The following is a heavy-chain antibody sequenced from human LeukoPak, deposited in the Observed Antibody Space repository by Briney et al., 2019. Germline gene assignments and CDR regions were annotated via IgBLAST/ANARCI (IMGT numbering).Heavy chain of an antibody. J-gene: IGHJ4*02. D-gene: IGHD6-13*01. V-gene: IGHV3-23*01. CDR2: IRASGGTT. Sequence: GRCLRLSCAASWFRLNNSAMNSARQDTGKWLEWVSAIRASGGTTYSSDSVKGRFTIARDSAKNTLYLQINSLRAEDSAVYYCAKASSSWYSDCDYWGRGTLVTVSS. CDR3: AKASSSWYSDCDY. CDR1: WFRLNNSA.